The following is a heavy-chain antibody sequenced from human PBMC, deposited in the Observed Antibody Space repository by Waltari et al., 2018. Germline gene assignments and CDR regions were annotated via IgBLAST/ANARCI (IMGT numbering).Heavy chain of an antibody. J-gene: IGHJ4*02. CDR1: GGSISSSSYY. CDR3: ARDSSSWYDERGYFDY. D-gene: IGHD6-13*01. V-gene: IGHV4-39*07. Sequence: QLQLQESGPGLVKPSETLSLTCTVSGGSISSSSYYWGWLRQPPGKGLEWIGSIYYSGSTYYNPSLKSRVTISVDTSKNQFSLKLSSVTAADTAVYYCARDSSSWYDERGYFDYWGQGTLVTVSS. CDR2: IYYSGST.